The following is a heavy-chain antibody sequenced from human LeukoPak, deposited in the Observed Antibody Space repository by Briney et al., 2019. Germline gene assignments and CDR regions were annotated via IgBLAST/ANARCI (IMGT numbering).Heavy chain of an antibody. CDR1: GFTFSTYS. J-gene: IGHJ4*02. V-gene: IGHV3-30*01. Sequence: GGSLRLSRAASGFTFSTYSMHWVRQAPGKGLEWGAVILYDGSNKYYADSVKGRFTASRDNSTDTLYLQMNSLRAEDTAVYYCARVDCRSTSCSPFDYWGQGTLVTVSS. CDR2: ILYDGSNK. D-gene: IGHD2-2*01. CDR3: ARVDCRSTSCSPFDY.